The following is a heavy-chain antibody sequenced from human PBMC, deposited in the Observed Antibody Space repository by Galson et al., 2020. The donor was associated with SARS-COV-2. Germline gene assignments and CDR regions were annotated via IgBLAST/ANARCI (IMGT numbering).Heavy chain of an antibody. Sequence: SQTLSLTCTVSGDSMITYYWNWIRQPPGEGLEWIGYVYYNGLTNYHPSLKSRLTLSVDTSKNQFSLNLNSVTAADAAVYYCARGGDYFLNWIDSWGQGTPVVVSS. CDR2: VYYNGLT. CDR1: GDSMITYY. J-gene: IGHJ5*01. V-gene: IGHV4-59*01. CDR3: ARGGDYFLNWIDS. D-gene: IGHD4-17*01.